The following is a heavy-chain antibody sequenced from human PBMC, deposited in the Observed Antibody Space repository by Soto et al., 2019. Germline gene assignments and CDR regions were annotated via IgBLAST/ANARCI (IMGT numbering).Heavy chain of an antibody. CDR2: VYYSENT. D-gene: IGHD3-10*01. Sequence: SETLPLTCTVSGPSISSSTYYWGWIRQPPGKGLEWIGSVYYSENTYYNPSLKSRVTISVDTSKNLFSLKLTSVTAADTAVYYCTTQGFGFLHGLVDVWGQGTTVTVSS. CDR3: TTQGFGFLHGLVDV. J-gene: IGHJ6*02. CDR1: GPSISSSTYY. V-gene: IGHV4-39*02.